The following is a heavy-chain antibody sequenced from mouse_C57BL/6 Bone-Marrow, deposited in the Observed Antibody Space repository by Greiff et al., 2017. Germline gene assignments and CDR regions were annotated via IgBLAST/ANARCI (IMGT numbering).Heavy chain of an antibody. V-gene: IGHV1-55*01. J-gene: IGHJ3*01. CDR3: ARKGYYYYGSSYAY. CDR1: GYTFTSYW. CDR2: IYPGSGST. D-gene: IGHD1-1*01. Sequence: QVQLQQPGAELVKPGASVKMSCKASGYTFTSYWITWVKQRPGQGLEWIGDIYPGSGSTNYNEKFKGKATLTADKSSSTAYMELRSLTSEDSAVYFCARKGYYYYGSSYAYWGQGTLVTVSA.